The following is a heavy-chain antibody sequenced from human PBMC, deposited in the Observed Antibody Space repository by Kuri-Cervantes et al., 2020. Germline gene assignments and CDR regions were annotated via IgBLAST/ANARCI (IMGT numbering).Heavy chain of an antibody. V-gene: IGHV3-15*01. CDR2: IKSKTDGGTT. CDR1: GFTFSNAW. J-gene: IGHJ6*02. CDR3: SANHYYDFWSGYWSYYYGMDV. Sequence: GESLKISCAASGFTFSNAWMSWVRQAPGKGLEWIGRIKSKTDGGTTDYAAPVKGRSTISRDDSKNTLYLQMNSLKTEDTAVYYCSANHYYDFWSGYWSYYYGMDVWGQGTTVTVSS. D-gene: IGHD3-3*01.